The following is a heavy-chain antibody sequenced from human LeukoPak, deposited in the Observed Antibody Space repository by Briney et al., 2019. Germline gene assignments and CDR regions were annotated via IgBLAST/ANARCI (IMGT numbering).Heavy chain of an antibody. Sequence: PSETLSLTCTVSGGSISSYYWSWIRQPPGKGLEWVSAISGSGGSTYYADSVKGRFTISRDNSKNTLYLLMNSLRAEDTAIYYCAKALPPSATYYDFWSGHRTYYFDYWGQGILVTVSS. V-gene: IGHV3-23*01. CDR1: GGSISSYY. D-gene: IGHD3-3*01. CDR3: AKALPPSATYYDFWSGHRTYYFDY. J-gene: IGHJ4*02. CDR2: ISGSGGST.